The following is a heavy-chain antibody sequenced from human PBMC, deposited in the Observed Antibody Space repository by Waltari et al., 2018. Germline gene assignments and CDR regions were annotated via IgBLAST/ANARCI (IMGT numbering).Heavy chain of an antibody. CDR2: IDDDGSGT. CDR1: GFAFSSYW. J-gene: IGHJ4*02. V-gene: IGHV3-74*01. Sequence: EVRLEESGGGLVQPGGSLRRSCAASGFAFSSYWMHWVRPAAGKGLVWVSRIDDDGSGTTYADSVMGRFTISRDNAKNTVYLEMNSLRAEDTAVYYCSRSPAGYSRSDYWGQGTLVTVSS. D-gene: IGHD5-18*01. CDR3: SRSPAGYSRSDY.